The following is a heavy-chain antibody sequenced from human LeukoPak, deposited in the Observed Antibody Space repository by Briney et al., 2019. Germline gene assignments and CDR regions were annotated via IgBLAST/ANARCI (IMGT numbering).Heavy chain of an antibody. CDR2: ISAYNGNT. CDR3: ARDMHVEVNAFDI. Sequence: GASVKVSCKASGYTFTSYGISWVRQAPGQGLERMGWISAYNGNTNYEQKPQGRVTMTTDTSTSTAYMELRSLRSDDTAVYYCARDMHVEVNAFDIWGQGTMVTVSS. V-gene: IGHV1-18*01. D-gene: IGHD2-2*01. CDR1: GYTFTSYG. J-gene: IGHJ3*02.